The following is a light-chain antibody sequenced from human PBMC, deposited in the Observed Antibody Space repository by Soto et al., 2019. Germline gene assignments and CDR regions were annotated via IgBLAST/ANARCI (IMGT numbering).Light chain of an antibody. CDR1: QSVLYSSNNKNY. CDR2: WAS. CDR3: QQYYSTPRT. Sequence: DIVLTQSPDSLPVSLGERATINCKSSQSVLYSSNNKNYLAWYQQKPGQPPKLLIYWASTRGSGVPDRFSGSGSETDFTLTISSLQAEDVAVYYCQQYYSTPRTFGQGTKVEIK. V-gene: IGKV4-1*01. J-gene: IGKJ1*01.